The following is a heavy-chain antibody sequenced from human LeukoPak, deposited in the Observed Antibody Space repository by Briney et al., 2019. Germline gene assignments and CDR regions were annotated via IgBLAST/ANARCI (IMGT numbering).Heavy chain of an antibody. CDR1: GYTFTSYG. J-gene: IGHJ3*02. Sequence: ASVKVSCKASGYTFTSYGISWVRQAPGQGLEWMGWISAYNGNTNYAQKLQGRVTITRDTSASTAYMELSSLRSEDTAVYYCARVKIWATVVTSGEAFDIWGQGTMVTVSS. V-gene: IGHV1-18*01. CDR2: ISAYNGNT. CDR3: ARVKIWATVVTSGEAFDI. D-gene: IGHD4-17*01.